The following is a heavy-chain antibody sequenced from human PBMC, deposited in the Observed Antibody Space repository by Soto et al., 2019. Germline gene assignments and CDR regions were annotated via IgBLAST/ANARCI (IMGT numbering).Heavy chain of an antibody. J-gene: IGHJ4*02. CDR2: IKQDGSEK. Sequence: GGSLRLSCAASGFTFSTYWMSWVRQAPGKGLEWVANIKQDGSEKYYVDSVKGRFTISRDNAKNSLYLQMNSLRAEDTAVYYCARDSLGYCTSTSCYWSEDYWGREPWSPSPQ. V-gene: IGHV3-7*03. D-gene: IGHD2-2*01. CDR1: GFTFSTYW. CDR3: ARDSLGYCTSTSCYWSEDY.